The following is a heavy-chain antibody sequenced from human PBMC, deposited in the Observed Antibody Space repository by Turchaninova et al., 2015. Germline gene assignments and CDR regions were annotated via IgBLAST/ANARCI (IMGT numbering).Heavy chain of an antibody. CDR2: IDTSGDTK. Sequence: EVQLVESGGGLVQPGGSLGHSCAASGFTCTSYPMNWARQAPGRGLEWLSYIDTSGDTKHYADSVKGRFTISRDNAQNSLFLQMNSLRAEDTAVYYCARDSPGIPFDYWGQGTLVTVSS. CDR3: ARDSPGIPFDY. J-gene: IGHJ4*02. CDR1: GFTCTSYP. V-gene: IGHV3-48*04. D-gene: IGHD1-26*01.